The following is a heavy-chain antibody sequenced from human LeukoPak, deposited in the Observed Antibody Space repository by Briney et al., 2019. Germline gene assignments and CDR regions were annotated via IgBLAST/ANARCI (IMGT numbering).Heavy chain of an antibody. D-gene: IGHD4-23*01. CDR3: ARSGGYYYYYGMDV. Sequence: GASVKVSCKASGGTFSSYAISWVRQAPGQGLEWMGRIIPILGIANYAQKFQGRVTITADKSTSTAYMELSSLRSEDTAVYYCARSGGYYYYYGMDVWGQGTTVTVSS. J-gene: IGHJ6*02. CDR2: IIPILGIA. V-gene: IGHV1-69*04. CDR1: GGTFSSYA.